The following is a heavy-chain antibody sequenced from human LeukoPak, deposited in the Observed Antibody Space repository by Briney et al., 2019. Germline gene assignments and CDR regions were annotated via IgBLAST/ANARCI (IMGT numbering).Heavy chain of an antibody. Sequence: GGSLRLSCAASGFTFDDYAMHWVRQAPGKGLEWVSGISWNSGSIGYADSVKGRSTISRDNAKNSLYLQMNSLRAEDTALYYCAKEYSSSSRYIFDPWGQGTLVTVSS. CDR2: ISWNSGSI. CDR1: GFTFDDYA. V-gene: IGHV3-9*01. CDR3: AKEYSSSSRYIFDP. J-gene: IGHJ5*02. D-gene: IGHD6-6*01.